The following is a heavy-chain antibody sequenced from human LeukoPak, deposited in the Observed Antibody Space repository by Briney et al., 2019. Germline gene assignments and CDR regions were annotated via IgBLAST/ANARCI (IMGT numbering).Heavy chain of an antibody. CDR2: IFHTGST. V-gene: IGHV4-30-2*01. D-gene: IGHD3-10*01. CDR1: GDSISSGVYS. J-gene: IGHJ5*02. CDR3: ARELWFANAPGSWLDP. Sequence: PSQTLSLTCVVSGDSISSGVYSWSWIRQPPGKGLEWIGYIFHTGSTFYNPSLKSRVTISVDNSKNQFSLRLSSVTAADTAVYYCARELWFANAPGSWLDPWGQGTLVTVS.